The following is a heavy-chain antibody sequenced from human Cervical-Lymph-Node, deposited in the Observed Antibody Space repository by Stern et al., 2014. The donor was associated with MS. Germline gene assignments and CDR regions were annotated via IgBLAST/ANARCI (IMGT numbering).Heavy chain of an antibody. V-gene: IGHV4-4*02. CDR2: IYHSGST. CDR3: ARAPISETFDY. CDR1: GVSITSSNW. J-gene: IGHJ4*02. Sequence: VQLVESGPGLVKPSGTLSLTCAVSGVSITSSNWWIWVRQPPGKGLEWIGQIYHSGSTTYNPSLKSRVTISVDKSKNHFSLRLTSVTAADTAVYYCARAPISETFDYWGQGTLVIVSS.